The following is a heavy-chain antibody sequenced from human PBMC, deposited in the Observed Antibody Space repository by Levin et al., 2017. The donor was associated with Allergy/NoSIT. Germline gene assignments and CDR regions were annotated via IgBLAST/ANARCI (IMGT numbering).Heavy chain of an antibody. D-gene: IGHD3-10*01. CDR2: INHSGST. J-gene: IGHJ4*02. Sequence: PSETLSLTCAANGGSFSGFYWTWVRQPPGQGLEWIGEINHSGSTNYNPSLKNRVTISLDTSKNQFSLRLYSVTAADTAVYYCARGSYGSGHDYWGQGTLVTVSS. CDR1: GGSFSGFY. CDR3: ARGSYGSGHDY. V-gene: IGHV4-34*01.